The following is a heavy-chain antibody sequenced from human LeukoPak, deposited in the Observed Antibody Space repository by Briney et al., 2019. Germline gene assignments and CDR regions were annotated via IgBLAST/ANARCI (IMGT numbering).Heavy chain of an antibody. D-gene: IGHD6-19*01. J-gene: IGHJ4*02. CDR2: ISSSGGTT. CDR1: GFTFSSYA. Sequence: GGSLRLSCAASGFTFSSYAMNWVRQAPGKGLEWVSVISSSGGTTYYSDSVKGRFIISRDKSKNTLYLQMNSLRAEDTAVYYCAKAGIAVPATPEYCGQGTQVTVSS. CDR3: AKAGIAVPATPEY. V-gene: IGHV3-23*01.